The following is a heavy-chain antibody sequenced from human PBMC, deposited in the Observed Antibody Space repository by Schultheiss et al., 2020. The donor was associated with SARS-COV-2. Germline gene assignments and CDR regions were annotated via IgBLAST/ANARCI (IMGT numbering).Heavy chain of an antibody. CDR3: ARSGGDYVWGTEFDP. V-gene: IGHV3-30*04. CDR2: ISYDGSNK. J-gene: IGHJ5*02. Sequence: GESLKISCAASGFTFSSYAMHWVRQAPGKGLEWVAVISYDGSNKYYADSVKGRFTISRDNAKNSLYLQMNSLRAEDTAVYYCARSGGDYVWGTEFDPWGQGTLVTVSS. D-gene: IGHD3-16*01. CDR1: GFTFSSYA.